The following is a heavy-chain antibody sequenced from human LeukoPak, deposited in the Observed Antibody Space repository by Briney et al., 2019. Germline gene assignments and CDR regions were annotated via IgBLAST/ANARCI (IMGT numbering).Heavy chain of an antibody. CDR2: IYNRGST. CDR1: GGSITSYY. J-gene: IGHJ6*03. V-gene: IGHV4-59*01. Sequence: PSETLSLTCTVSGGSITSYYWSWIRQPPGKGLEWIGYIYNRGSTNYNPSLKSRVTISVDTSKNQFSLKLNSMTAADTAVYYCARVTESYGSGSRHNYYYYYMDVWGKGTTVTISS. CDR3: ARVTESYGSGSRHNYYYYYMDV. D-gene: IGHD3-10*01.